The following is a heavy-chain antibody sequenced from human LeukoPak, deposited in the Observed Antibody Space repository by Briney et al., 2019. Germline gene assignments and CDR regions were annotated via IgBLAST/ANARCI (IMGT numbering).Heavy chain of an antibody. CDR3: ARAGPENLNWRYYIDF. D-gene: IGHD1-1*01. Sequence: SETLSLTCTVSGDSINKYFWSWLRQSPGKGLEWMGYISHSGNTNYNPSLKSRVTISLDKSNNQFSLRLSSVTAADTAVYYCARAGPENLNWRYYIDFWGQGILVTLSS. CDR2: ISHSGNT. J-gene: IGHJ4*02. V-gene: IGHV4-59*01. CDR1: GDSINKYF.